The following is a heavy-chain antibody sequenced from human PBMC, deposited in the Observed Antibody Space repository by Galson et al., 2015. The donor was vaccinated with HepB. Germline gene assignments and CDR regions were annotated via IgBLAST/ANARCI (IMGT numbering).Heavy chain of an antibody. CDR3: ARVANTAMVRYWYFDL. J-gene: IGHJ2*01. D-gene: IGHD5-18*01. CDR1: GYSISSGYY. CDR2: IYHSGST. Sequence: LSLTCTVSGYSISSGYYWGWIRQPPGKGLEWIGSIYHSGSTYYNPSLKSRVTISVDTSKNQFSLKLSSVTAADTAVYYCARVANTAMVRYWYFDLWGRGTLVTVSS. V-gene: IGHV4-38-2*02.